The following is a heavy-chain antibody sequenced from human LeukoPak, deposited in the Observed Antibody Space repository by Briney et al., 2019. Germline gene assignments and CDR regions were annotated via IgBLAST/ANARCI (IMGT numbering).Heavy chain of an antibody. V-gene: IGHV1-2*04. CDR2: INPNSGGT. J-gene: IGHJ4*02. CDR1: GYTFTGYY. Sequence: ASVKVSCKASGYTFTGYYMHWVRQAPGQGLEWMGWINPNSGGTNYAQKFQGWVTMTRDTSISTAYMELSRLRSDDTAVYYCARDLGSGWYRGNYFDYWGQGTLVTVSS. D-gene: IGHD6-19*01. CDR3: ARDLGSGWYRGNYFDY.